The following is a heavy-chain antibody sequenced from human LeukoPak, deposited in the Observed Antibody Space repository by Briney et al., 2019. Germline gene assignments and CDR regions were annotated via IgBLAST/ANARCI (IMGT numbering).Heavy chain of an antibody. CDR2: ISAYNGNT. D-gene: IGHD2-8*01. CDR3: ARVWVYDYYYYYMDV. Sequence: ASVKVSCRASGYTFTSYGISWVRQAPGQGLEWMGWISAYNGNTNYAQKLQGRVTMTTDTSTSTAYMELRSLRSDDTAVYYCARVWVYDYYYYYMDVWGKGTTVTVSS. V-gene: IGHV1-18*01. CDR1: GYTFTSYG. J-gene: IGHJ6*03.